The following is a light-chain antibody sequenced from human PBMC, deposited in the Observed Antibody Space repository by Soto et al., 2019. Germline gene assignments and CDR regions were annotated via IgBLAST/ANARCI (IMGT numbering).Light chain of an antibody. CDR3: QQYDNLPYT. CDR1: QDISNY. CDR2: DAS. Sequence: DIQMTQSPSSLSASVGDRVTITCQASQDISNYLNWYQQKPGKAPKLLIYDASNLKTGVPSRFSGSAAATDFTFTIRSLQPQDIATYYRQQYDNLPYTFGQGTKLQIK. J-gene: IGKJ2*01. V-gene: IGKV1-33*01.